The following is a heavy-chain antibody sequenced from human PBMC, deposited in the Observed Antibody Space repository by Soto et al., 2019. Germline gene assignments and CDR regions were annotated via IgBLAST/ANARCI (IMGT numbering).Heavy chain of an antibody. D-gene: IGHD3-22*01. J-gene: IGHJ3*02. CDR1: GFSVSTSGVG. CDR3: AHIRVEPLTYYYDSKAPDAFDI. V-gene: IGHV2-5*02. CDR2: IYWDDDK. Sequence: QITLKESGPPLVKPTQTLTLTGTFSGFSVSTSGVGVGWISQPPGKALEWLALIYWDDDKRYSPSLKSRLTITKDTSKNQVVLTMTNMDPVDTATYYCAHIRVEPLTYYYDSKAPDAFDIWGQGTMVTVSS.